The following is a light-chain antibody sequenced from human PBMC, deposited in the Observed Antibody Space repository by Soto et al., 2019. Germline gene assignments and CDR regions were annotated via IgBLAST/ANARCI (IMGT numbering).Light chain of an antibody. CDR2: EVS. Sequence: QSVLTQPPSASGSPGQSVTISCTGTSSDIGTYDYVSWYQHLPDKAPKLIIYEVSKRPSGVPDRFSGSKSGSTASLTVSGLQAEDEGDYYCCSYGGGNNFYVFGTGTKV. CDR3: CSYGGGNNFYV. J-gene: IGLJ1*01. V-gene: IGLV2-8*01. CDR1: SSDIGTYDY.